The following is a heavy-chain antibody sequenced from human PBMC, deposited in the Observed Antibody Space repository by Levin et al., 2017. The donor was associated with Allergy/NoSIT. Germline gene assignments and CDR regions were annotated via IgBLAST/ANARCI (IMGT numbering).Heavy chain of an antibody. CDR1: GFTFGDFG. J-gene: IGHJ4*02. CDR3: SRANDEDCRDGTYYSDS. V-gene: IGHV3-49*03. Sequence: GGSLRLSCSGSGFTFGDFGINWFRQAPGTGLQWIGFIRNKAYGGVPQYAASLKGRLSISRDDSKRVAYLQMNTVDTADTAVYFCSRANDEDCRDGTYYSDSWGQGILVTVSS. CDR2: IRNKAYGGVP. D-gene: IGHD2-15*01.